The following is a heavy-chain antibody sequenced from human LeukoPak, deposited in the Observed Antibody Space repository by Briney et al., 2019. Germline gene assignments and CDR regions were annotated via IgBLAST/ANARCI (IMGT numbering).Heavy chain of an antibody. J-gene: IGHJ6*03. CDR1: GGSISSSSYY. V-gene: IGHV4-39*01. CDR2: TYYSGST. CDR3: ARQRKYCSSTSCYLGYYYYYMDV. D-gene: IGHD2-2*01. Sequence: ASETLSLTCTVSGGSISSSSYYWGWIRQPPGKGLECVGSTYYSGSTYYNPSLKSRVTISVDTSKNQLSLKLSSVTAADTAVYYCARQRKYCSSTSCYLGYYYYYMDVWGKGTTVTVSS.